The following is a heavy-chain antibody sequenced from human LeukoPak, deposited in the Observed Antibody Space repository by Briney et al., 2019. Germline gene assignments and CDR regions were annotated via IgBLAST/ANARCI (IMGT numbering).Heavy chain of an antibody. Sequence: ASVKVSCKASGYIFTSYGISWVRQAPGQGLEWMGCVSVYNNKTNYAQKFQGRLTMSTDTSTSTAYMELRSLRSDDTAIYYCARDHSGNYSSYYYYMDVWGRGTTVTVSS. CDR1: GYIFTSYG. V-gene: IGHV1-18*01. D-gene: IGHD1-26*01. J-gene: IGHJ6*03. CDR3: ARDHSGNYSSYYYYMDV. CDR2: VSVYNNKT.